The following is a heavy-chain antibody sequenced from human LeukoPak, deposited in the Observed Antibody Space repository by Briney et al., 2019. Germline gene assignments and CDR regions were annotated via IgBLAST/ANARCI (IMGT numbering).Heavy chain of an antibody. D-gene: IGHD6-13*01. Sequence: GGSLRLSCVASGYTFSNYWMHWVRQAPGKGLVWVSYINSDGSSTSYADSVKGRFTISRDNAKNTLYLQMNSLRAEDTAVYYCARDKFGAAGNLFDYWGQGTLVTVSS. V-gene: IGHV3-74*01. J-gene: IGHJ4*02. CDR3: ARDKFGAAGNLFDY. CDR1: GYTFSNYW. CDR2: INSDGSST.